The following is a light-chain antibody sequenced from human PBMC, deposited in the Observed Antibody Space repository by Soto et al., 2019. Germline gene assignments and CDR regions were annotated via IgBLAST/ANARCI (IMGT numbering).Light chain of an antibody. Sequence: EIVLTQSPGTLSLSPGERATLSCRASQSVSSSYLAWYQQKPGQAPGLLIYGASSRATGIPDRFSGSGSGTDFPLTISRLEPEDFAVYYCQQYGSSPKTFGQGTKVEIK. CDR3: QQYGSSPKT. CDR2: GAS. V-gene: IGKV3-20*01. CDR1: QSVSSSY. J-gene: IGKJ1*01.